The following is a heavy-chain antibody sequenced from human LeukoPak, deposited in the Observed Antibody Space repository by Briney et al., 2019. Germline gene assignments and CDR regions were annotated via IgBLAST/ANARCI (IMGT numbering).Heavy chain of an antibody. CDR1: GFTFSSYS. J-gene: IGHJ6*03. V-gene: IGHV3-21*01. Sequence: PGGSLRLFCAASGFTFSSYSMNGVRHSPGKGREWVSSISSSSSYIYYADSVKGRFNISRDNAKNSLYLQMHSLRAEDTAVYYCARDSKSYGQRGYYYYYYMDVWGKGTTVTVSS. CDR3: ARDSKSYGQRGYYYYYYMDV. D-gene: IGHD5-18*01. CDR2: ISSSSSYI.